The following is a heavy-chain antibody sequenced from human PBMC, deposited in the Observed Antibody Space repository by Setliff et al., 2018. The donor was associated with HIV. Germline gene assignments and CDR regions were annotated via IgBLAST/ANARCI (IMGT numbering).Heavy chain of an antibody. CDR3: AKANWAEMATISEYFDY. Sequence: GSLRLSCAASGFTFSSYWMSWVRQAPGKGLEWVANIKQDGSEKYYVDSVKGRFTISRDNAKNSLYLQMNSLRAEDTALYYCAKANWAEMATISEYFDYWGQGTLVTSPQ. V-gene: IGHV3-7*03. CDR1: GFTFSSYW. J-gene: IGHJ4*02. CDR2: IKQDGSEK. D-gene: IGHD5-12*01.